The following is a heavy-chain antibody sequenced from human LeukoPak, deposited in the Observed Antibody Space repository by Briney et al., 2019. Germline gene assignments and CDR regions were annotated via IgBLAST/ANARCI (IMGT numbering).Heavy chain of an antibody. CDR2: ISYDGSNK. Sequence: GGSLRLSCAASGFTFSSYAMSWVRQAPGKGLEWVAVISYDGSNKYYADSVKGRFTISRDNSKNTLYLQMNSLRAEDTAVYYCAKDYDSSPLGDYWGQGTLVTVSS. CDR3: AKDYDSSPLGDY. V-gene: IGHV3-30*18. J-gene: IGHJ4*02. D-gene: IGHD3-22*01. CDR1: GFTFSSYA.